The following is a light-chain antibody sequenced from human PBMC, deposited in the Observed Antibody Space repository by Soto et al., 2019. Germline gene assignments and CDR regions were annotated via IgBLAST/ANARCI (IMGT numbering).Light chain of an antibody. J-gene: IGLJ2*01. CDR1: SGYSNYK. CDR2: VGTGGIVG. CDR3: GADHGSGSNFVV. V-gene: IGLV9-49*01. Sequence: QSVLTQPPSASASLGASVTLTCTLSSGYSNYKADWYQQRPGKGPRFVMRVGTGGIVGSKGDGIPDRFSVLGSGLNRYLIIKNIQEEDESDYHCGADHGSGSNFVVFGGGTKLTVL.